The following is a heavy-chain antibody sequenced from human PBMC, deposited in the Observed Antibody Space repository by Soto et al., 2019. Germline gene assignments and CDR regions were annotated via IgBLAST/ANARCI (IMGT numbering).Heavy chain of an antibody. CDR3: ATSVNSAMAFDY. J-gene: IGHJ4*02. CDR2: INPNGGST. Sequence: QVQLVQSGAEVKTPGASVKLSCKASGYTFTHYYIHWVRQATGQGLEWMGIINPNGGSTTYAQKFRAGVTMTRDTSTSTVYMELSNLRSDDSAVYYCATSVNSAMAFDYWGQGTLVTVSS. CDR1: GYTFTHYY. V-gene: IGHV1-46*01. D-gene: IGHD5-18*01.